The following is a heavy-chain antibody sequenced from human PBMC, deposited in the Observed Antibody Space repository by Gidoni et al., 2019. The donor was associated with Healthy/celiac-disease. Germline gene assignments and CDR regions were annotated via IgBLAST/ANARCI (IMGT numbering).Heavy chain of an antibody. D-gene: IGHD1-7*01. J-gene: IGHJ4*02. V-gene: IGHV3-30*04. CDR2: ISYDGRNK. CDR1: GVTFRSYA. Sequence: QVQLVESGGGVVQPGRSLRLSCAASGVTFRSYAMHWVRQAPGKGLEWVAVISYDGRNKYYADSVKGRFTISRDNSKNTLYLQMNSLRAEDTAVYYCARGELSSLFDYWGQGTLVTVSS. CDR3: ARGELSSLFDY.